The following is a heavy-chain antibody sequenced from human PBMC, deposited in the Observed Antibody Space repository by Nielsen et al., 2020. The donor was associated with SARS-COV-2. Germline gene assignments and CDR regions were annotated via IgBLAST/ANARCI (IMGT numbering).Heavy chain of an antibody. J-gene: IGHJ4*02. Sequence: SVKVSCKASGGTFSSYAISWVRQAPGQGLEWMGRIIPILGIANYAQKFQGRVTITADKSTSTAYMELSSLRSEDTAVYYCAKDDGYCYGGSCYFFDYWGQGTLVTVSS. CDR2: IIPILGIA. CDR3: AKDDGYCYGGSCYFFDY. CDR1: GGTFSSYA. D-gene: IGHD2-15*01. V-gene: IGHV1-69*04.